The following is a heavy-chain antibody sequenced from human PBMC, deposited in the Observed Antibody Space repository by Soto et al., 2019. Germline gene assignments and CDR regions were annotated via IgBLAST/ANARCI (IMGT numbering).Heavy chain of an antibody. V-gene: IGHV1-18*01. Sequence: ASVKVSCKASGYTFTSYCISWVRQAPGQGLEWMGWISAYNGNTNYAQKLQGRVTMTTDTPTSTAYMELRSLRSDDTAVYFCAWPLGLSSRIYGLDIWGQGTTVTV. D-gene: IGHD1-7*01. CDR3: AWPLGLSSRIYGLDI. CDR2: ISAYNGNT. CDR1: GYTFTSYC. J-gene: IGHJ6*02.